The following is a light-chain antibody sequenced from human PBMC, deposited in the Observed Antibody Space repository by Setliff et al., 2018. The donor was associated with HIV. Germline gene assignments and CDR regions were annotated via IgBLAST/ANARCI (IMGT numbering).Light chain of an antibody. V-gene: IGLV2-14*01. J-gene: IGLJ1*01. Sequence: QSVLTQPASVSGSPGQSITISCSGTTSDIGAYSLVSWYQQHPGKAPKLMIYEVSNRPSGVSNRLSGSKSGSTASLTISGLQAEDEGDYYCCSYTSSDTVVFGTGTKSPS. CDR3: CSYTSSDTVV. CDR2: EVS. CDR1: TSDIGAYSL.